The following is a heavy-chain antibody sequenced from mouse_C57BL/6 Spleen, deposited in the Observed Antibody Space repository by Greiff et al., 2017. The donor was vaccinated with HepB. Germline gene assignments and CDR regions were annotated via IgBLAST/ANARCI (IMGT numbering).Heavy chain of an antibody. Sequence: VQLQQSGPELVKPGASVKISCKASGYAFSSSWMNWVKQRPGKGLEWIGRIYPGDGDTNYNGKFKGKATLTADTSSSTAYMQLSSLTSEDSAVYFCARGYYYGSSPCFDYWGQGTTLTVSS. CDR2: IYPGDGDT. V-gene: IGHV1-82*01. CDR3: ARGYYYGSSPCFDY. J-gene: IGHJ2*01. D-gene: IGHD1-1*01. CDR1: GYAFSSSW.